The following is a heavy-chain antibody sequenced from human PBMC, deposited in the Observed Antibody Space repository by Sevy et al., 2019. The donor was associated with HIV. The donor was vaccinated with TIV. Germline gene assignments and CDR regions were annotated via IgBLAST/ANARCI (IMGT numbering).Heavy chain of an antibody. J-gene: IGHJ6*02. D-gene: IGHD2-2*01. CDR3: ARGYCSSTSCYTYYYYYGMDV. CDR1: GGSFSGYY. V-gene: IGHV4-34*01. Sequence: SETLSLTCAVYGGSFSGYYWSWIRQPPGKGLEWIGEINHSGSTNYNPSLKSRVTISVDTSKNQFSLKLSSVTAADTAEYYCARGYCSSTSCYTYYYYYGMDVWGQGTTVTVSS. CDR2: INHSGST.